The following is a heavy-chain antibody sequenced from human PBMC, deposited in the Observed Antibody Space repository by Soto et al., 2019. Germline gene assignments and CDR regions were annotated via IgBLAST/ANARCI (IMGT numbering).Heavy chain of an antibody. D-gene: IGHD5-12*01. CDR1: GGSVSSSSYY. V-gene: IGHV4-39*01. J-gene: IGHJ4*02. CDR3: ARQLNSGYDFDY. Sequence: QLQLQESGPGLVKPSETLSLTCTVSGGSVSSSSYYWGWIRQPPGKGLEWIGSIYYSGSTYYNPSLKSRVTISVDTSKNQFSLKLSSVTAADTAVYYCARQLNSGYDFDYWGQGTLVTVSS. CDR2: IYYSGST.